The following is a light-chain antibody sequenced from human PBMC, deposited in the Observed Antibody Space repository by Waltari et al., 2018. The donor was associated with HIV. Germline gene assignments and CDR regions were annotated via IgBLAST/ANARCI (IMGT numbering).Light chain of an antibody. Sequence: SYELTQPPSVSVSPGQTARITCSGDALPKQYAYWYQQKPGQAPVLGNNKDSGRPSGIPDRFSGSSSGTTVTLTISGVQAEDEADYYCQSADSSGTYVVFGGGTKLTVL. J-gene: IGLJ2*01. V-gene: IGLV3-25*03. CDR2: KDS. CDR3: QSADSSGTYVV. CDR1: ALPKQY.